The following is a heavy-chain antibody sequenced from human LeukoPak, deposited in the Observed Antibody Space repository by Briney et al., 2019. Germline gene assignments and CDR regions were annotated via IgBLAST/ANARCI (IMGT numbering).Heavy chain of an antibody. Sequence: GGSLRLSCAASGFTFSSYAMSWVRQAPGEGLEWVSAISGSGGSTYYAASVKGRFTISRDNSKNTLYLQMNSLRAEDTAIYYCAKGAYDYIEMGYFDSWGQGSLVTVSS. V-gene: IGHV3-23*01. J-gene: IGHJ4*02. CDR1: GFTFSSYA. CDR2: ISGSGGST. CDR3: AKGAYDYIEMGYFDS. D-gene: IGHD5-12*01.